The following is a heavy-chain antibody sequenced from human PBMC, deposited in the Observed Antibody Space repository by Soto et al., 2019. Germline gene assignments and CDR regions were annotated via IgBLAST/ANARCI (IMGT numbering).Heavy chain of an antibody. CDR1: GGSISSGGYS. J-gene: IGHJ5*02. CDR2: IYHSGST. D-gene: IGHD3-10*01. CDR3: ARAELGFGELCWFDP. V-gene: IGHV4-30-2*01. Sequence: SETLSLTCAVSGGSISSGGYSWIWIRHPPGKGLEWIGYIYHSGSTYYNPSLKSRVTISVDRSKNQFSLKLSSVTAADAAVYYCARAELGFGELCWFDPWGQGTLVTVSS.